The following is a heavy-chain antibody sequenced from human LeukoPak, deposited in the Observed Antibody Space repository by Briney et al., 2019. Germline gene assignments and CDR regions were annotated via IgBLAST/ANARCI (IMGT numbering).Heavy chain of an antibody. CDR3: ARDSKGGSYYSVFVHYYYYGMDV. Sequence: GGSLRLSCAASGFTFSSYGMHWVRQAPGKGLEWVAVISYDGSNKYYADSVKGRFTISRDNSKNTLYLQMNSLRAEDTAVYYCARDSKGGSYYSVFVHYYYYGMDVWGQGTTVTVSS. CDR2: ISYDGSNK. D-gene: IGHD1-26*01. J-gene: IGHJ6*02. CDR1: GFTFSSYG. V-gene: IGHV3-30*03.